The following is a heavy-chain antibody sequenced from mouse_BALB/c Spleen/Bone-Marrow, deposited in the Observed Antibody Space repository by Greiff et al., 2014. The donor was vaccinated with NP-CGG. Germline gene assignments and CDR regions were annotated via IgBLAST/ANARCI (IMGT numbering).Heavy chain of an antibody. D-gene: IGHD1-2*01. CDR1: GFSLTSYG. Sequence: QVQLQQPGSGLVAPSQSLSITCTVSGFSLTSYGVHWVRQPPGKGLEWLGVIWAGGSTNYSSTLMSRLTISKDNSKSQVFLKMNSLQTDDTAMYYCARYYYGFLDYWGQGTTLTVSS. CDR2: IWAGGST. J-gene: IGHJ2*01. CDR3: ARYYYGFLDY. V-gene: IGHV2-9*02.